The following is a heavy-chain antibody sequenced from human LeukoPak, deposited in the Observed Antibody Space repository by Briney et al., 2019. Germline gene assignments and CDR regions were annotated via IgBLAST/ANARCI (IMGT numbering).Heavy chain of an antibody. J-gene: IGHJ1*01. CDR1: GGSIRSGGYY. CDR2: IYYSGST. V-gene: IGHV4-31*03. CDR3: ARDGGGYSVHADYFQD. Sequence: SETLSLTCIVSGGSIRSGGYYRNWIRQYPGKGLEWIGYIYYSGSTYYNPSLKSRVTISVDTSKNQFSLNLYSVTAADTAVYYCARDGGGYSVHADYFQDWGQGTVVTVSS. D-gene: IGHD3-16*01.